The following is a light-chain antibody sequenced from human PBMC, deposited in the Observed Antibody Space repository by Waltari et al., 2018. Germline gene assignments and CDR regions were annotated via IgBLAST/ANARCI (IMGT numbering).Light chain of an antibody. Sequence: DIQMTQSQSSLSASVGDRVTITCQASQGITNNLALYQQRPGKVPNLLIYKASILQSGVPSRFSGSGSGTDFTLTINTLQPEDFATYYCQHAYGTPLTFGGGTKVEIK. J-gene: IGKJ4*01. V-gene: IGKV1-NL1*01. CDR2: KAS. CDR3: QHAYGTPLT. CDR1: QGITNN.